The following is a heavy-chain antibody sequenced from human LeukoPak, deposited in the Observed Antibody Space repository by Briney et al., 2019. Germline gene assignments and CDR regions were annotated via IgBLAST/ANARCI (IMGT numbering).Heavy chain of an antibody. V-gene: IGHV3-30*04. CDR2: ISHDGSNK. D-gene: IGHD3-10*01. Sequence: GRSLRLSCAASGFTFSSYAIHWVRQAPGKGLEWVTFISHDGSNKYYADSVKGRFTISRDNSKKTLYLQVNSLRVEDTAVYYCARGCHQDYFGSMTYLFDYWGQGTLVTVSS. CDR3: ARGCHQDYFGSMTYLFDY. CDR1: GFTFSSYA. J-gene: IGHJ4*02.